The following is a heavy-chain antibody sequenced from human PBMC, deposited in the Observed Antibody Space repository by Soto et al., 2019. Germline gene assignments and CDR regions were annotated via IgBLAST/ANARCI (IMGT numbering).Heavy chain of an antibody. Sequence: KGLEWPSGISGRDHSTYYADSVKGRFTISRENSKNTLYLQMNSLRAEDTAVFYFFIQAEDGIRRLCTVSAFLLIRSSDL. D-gene: IGHD1-1*01. V-gene: IGHV3-23*01. CDR2: ISGRDHST. CDR3: FIQAEDGIRRLCTVSAFLLIRSSDL. J-gene: IGHJ2*01.